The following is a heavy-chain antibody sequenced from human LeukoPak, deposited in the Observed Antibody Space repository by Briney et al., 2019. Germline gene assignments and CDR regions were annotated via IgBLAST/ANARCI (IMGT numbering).Heavy chain of an antibody. CDR3: AKDRVYSSRYHFYYMDV. J-gene: IGHJ6*03. D-gene: IGHD6-13*01. CDR2: IRYNGNNQ. CDR1: GFTFNNYG. Sequence: SGGSLRLSCAASGFTFNNYGMHWVRQAPGKGLEWVAFIRYNGNNQYYADSVKGRFTISRDNSKNTLYLQMNSLEGDDTAVYYCAKDRVYSSRYHFYYMDVWGKGTTVTISS. V-gene: IGHV3-30*02.